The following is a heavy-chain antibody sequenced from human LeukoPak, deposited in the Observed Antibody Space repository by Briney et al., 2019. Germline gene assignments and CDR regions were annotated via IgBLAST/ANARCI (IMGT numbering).Heavy chain of an antibody. J-gene: IGHJ3*01. V-gene: IGHV1-69*13. CDR1: GDTFSSYA. CDR2: IIPILGTT. D-gene: IGHD3-22*01. CDR3: ARDDYYDSSAYRENPFDV. Sequence: GASVKVSCKASGDTFSSYAISWLRQAPGQGLEWMGGIIPILGTTNYAQKFQGRVTITADESTRTLYMELRSLRSEDTAIYYCARDDYYDSSAYRENPFDVWGQGTMVTVSS.